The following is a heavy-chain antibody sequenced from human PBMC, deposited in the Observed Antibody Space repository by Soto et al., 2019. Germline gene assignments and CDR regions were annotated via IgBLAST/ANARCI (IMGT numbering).Heavy chain of an antibody. CDR2: IYYDGSNK. Sequence: QVQLVESGGGVVQPGRSLRLSCAASGFTFSSYGIHWFRQAPGKGLEWVAVIYYDGSNKYYADSVKGRFTISRDNSKNTLYLQMTSLKADDTAVYYCARGHGVATTMGWFDPWGQGTLVTVSS. CDR1: GFTFSSYG. D-gene: IGHD5-12*01. J-gene: IGHJ5*02. V-gene: IGHV3-33*01. CDR3: ARGHGVATTMGWFDP.